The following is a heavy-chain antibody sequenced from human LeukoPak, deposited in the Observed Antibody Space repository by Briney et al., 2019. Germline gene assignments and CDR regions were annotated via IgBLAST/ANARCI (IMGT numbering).Heavy chain of an antibody. D-gene: IGHD2-15*01. CDR2: ITTDETT. J-gene: IGHJ3*02. CDR1: GFPFSVSW. Sequence: GGSLRLSCAASGFPFSVSWMHWFCQVPGKGLMWVSRITTDETTTYADSVRGRFSISRDNAKNTVYLQMNSLRVEDTAIYYCARVRVSCCLAAFDIWGQGTMVTVSS. V-gene: IGHV3-74*01. CDR3: ARVRVSCCLAAFDI.